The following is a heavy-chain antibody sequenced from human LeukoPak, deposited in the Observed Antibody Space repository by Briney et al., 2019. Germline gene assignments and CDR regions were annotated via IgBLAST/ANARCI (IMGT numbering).Heavy chain of an antibody. D-gene: IGHD3-22*01. CDR2: INSDGINT. CDR3: AREEDDSSGYYHSAFDY. J-gene: IGHJ4*02. Sequence: QSGGSLRLSCAASGFTFSNYWMHWVRQVPGKGLVWVSRINSDGINTSYADSVKGRFTISRDNAKNSLYLQMNSLRAEDTAVYYCAREEDDSSGYYHSAFDYWGQGTLVTVSS. CDR1: GFTFSNYW. V-gene: IGHV3-74*01.